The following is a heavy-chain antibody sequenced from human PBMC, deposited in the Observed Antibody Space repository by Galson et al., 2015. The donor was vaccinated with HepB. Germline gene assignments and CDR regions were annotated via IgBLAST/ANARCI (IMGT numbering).Heavy chain of an antibody. CDR1: GFSVSNNY. CDR2: IYSGGTT. Sequence: SLRLSCAASGFSVSNNYMSWVRQAPGKGLDWVSLIYSGGTTYYADSVKGRFTVSRDSSKNTLFLQMNSLRADDTAMYYCATDFDTGCHFKSWGQGTLVTVSS. V-gene: IGHV3-53*01. CDR3: ATDFDTGCHFKS. D-gene: IGHD2-8*02. J-gene: IGHJ1*01.